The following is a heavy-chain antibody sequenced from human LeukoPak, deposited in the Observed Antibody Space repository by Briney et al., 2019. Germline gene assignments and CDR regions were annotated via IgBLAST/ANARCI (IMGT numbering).Heavy chain of an antibody. CDR1: GFTFSSYE. V-gene: IGHV3-48*03. Sequence: GGSLRLSCAASGFTFSSYEMNWVRQAPGKGLEWVLYISSSGSSIHYADSEKGRFTISRDNAKNSLYLQMNSLRAEDTAVYHCARQISRYCSGGSCYSGWEFYFDYWGQGTPVTVSS. D-gene: IGHD2-15*01. CDR2: ISSSGSSI. J-gene: IGHJ4*02. CDR3: ARQISRYCSGGSCYSGWEFYFDY.